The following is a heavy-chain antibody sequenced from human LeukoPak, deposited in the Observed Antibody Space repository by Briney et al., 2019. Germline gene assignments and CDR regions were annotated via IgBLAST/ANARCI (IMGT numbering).Heavy chain of an antibody. CDR3: ARTLVVVPAALPFDY. J-gene: IGHJ4*02. CDR1: GGSISSYY. Sequence: SETLSLTCTVSGGSISSYYWSWIRQPPGKGLEWIGYIYHSGNTYYNPSLKSRVTISVDRSKNQFSLKLSSVTAADTAVYYCARTLVVVPAALPFDYWGQGTLVTVSS. D-gene: IGHD2-2*02. CDR2: IYHSGNT. V-gene: IGHV4-59*12.